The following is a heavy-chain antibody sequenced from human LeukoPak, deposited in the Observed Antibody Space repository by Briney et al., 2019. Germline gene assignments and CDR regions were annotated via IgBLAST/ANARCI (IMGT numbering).Heavy chain of an antibody. Sequence: SETLSLTCAVSGGSISSSNWWSWVRQPPGKGLEWIGEIYHSGSTNCNPSLKSRVTISVDKSKNQFSLKLSSVTAADTAVYYCARDVSSGSGSDNDAFDIWGQGTMVTVSS. D-gene: IGHD3-10*01. CDR2: IYHSGST. V-gene: IGHV4-4*02. CDR1: GGSISSSNW. J-gene: IGHJ3*02. CDR3: ARDVSSGSGSDNDAFDI.